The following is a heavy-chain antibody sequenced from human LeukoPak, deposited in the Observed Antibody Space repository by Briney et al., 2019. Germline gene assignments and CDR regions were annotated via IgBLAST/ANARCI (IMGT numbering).Heavy chain of an antibody. V-gene: IGHV1-3*01. CDR3: ARDIVVLGNY. Sequence: ASVKVSCKASGYTFTSYAMHWVRQAPGQRLEWMGWINAGNGNTKYSQKFQDRVTMTRDTSISTAYMELSRLRSDDTAVYYCARDIVVLGNYWGQGTLVTVSS. CDR1: GYTFTSYA. D-gene: IGHD1-26*01. J-gene: IGHJ4*02. CDR2: INAGNGNT.